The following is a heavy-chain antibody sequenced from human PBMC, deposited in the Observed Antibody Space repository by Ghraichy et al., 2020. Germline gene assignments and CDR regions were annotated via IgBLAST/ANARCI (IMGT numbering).Heavy chain of an antibody. J-gene: IGHJ3*01. V-gene: IGHV3-11*06. CDR1: GFTFSDYY. Sequence: GGSLRLSCAASGFTFSDYYMGWIRQAPGKGLEWVSYICGSGGCPAYADSVKGRFTISRDNADNSLYLQMDSLRAEDTGIYYCAGDSSGDDAFDVWGQGTMVTVS. CDR3: AGDSSGDDAFDV. D-gene: IGHD1-26*01. CDR2: ICGSGGCP.